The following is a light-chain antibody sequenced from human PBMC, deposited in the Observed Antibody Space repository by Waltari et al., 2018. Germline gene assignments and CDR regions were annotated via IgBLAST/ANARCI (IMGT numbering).Light chain of an antibody. CDR3: QQYNNWPAT. J-gene: IGKJ4*01. Sequence: EIVMTQSPATLSVSPGESATLSCRASQSVSSNLAWYQQKSGQAPRLLIFGASTRATGIPARFSGSGSGTEFTLTINSLQSEDFAVYYCQQYNNWPATFGGGTKVEVK. CDR1: QSVSSN. CDR2: GAS. V-gene: IGKV3-15*01.